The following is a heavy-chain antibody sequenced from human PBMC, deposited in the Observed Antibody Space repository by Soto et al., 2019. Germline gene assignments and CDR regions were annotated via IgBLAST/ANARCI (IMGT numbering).Heavy chain of an antibody. V-gene: IGHV4-34*01. CDR3: ARAITIFRVVRYNWLDT. J-gene: IGHJ5*02. CDR1: GGSFSGYY. Sequence: SGTLSLTCAVYGGSFSGYYWSWIRQPPGKGLEWIGEINHSGSTNYNPSLKSRVTISVDTSKNQFSLKLSSVTAADTAVYYCARAITIFRVVRYNWLDTWGQGTLVTVSS. D-gene: IGHD3-3*01. CDR2: INHSGST.